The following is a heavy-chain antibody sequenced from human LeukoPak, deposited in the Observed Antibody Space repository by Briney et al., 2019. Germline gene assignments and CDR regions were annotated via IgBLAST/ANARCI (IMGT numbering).Heavy chain of an antibody. D-gene: IGHD3-22*01. CDR2: IIPIFGIA. CDR3: ARLSGGPSYYDSSGYSHDY. CDR1: GGTFSSYA. Sequence: SVKVSCKASGGTFSSYAISWVRQAPGQGLEWMGRIIPIFGIANYAQKFQGRVTITADKSTSTAYMELSSLRSEDTAVYYCARLSGGPSYYDSSGYSHDYWGQGTLVTVSS. J-gene: IGHJ4*02. V-gene: IGHV1-69*04.